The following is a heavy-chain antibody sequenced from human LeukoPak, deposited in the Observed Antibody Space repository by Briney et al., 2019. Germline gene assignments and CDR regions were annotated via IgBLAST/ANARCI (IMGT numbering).Heavy chain of an antibody. D-gene: IGHD6-19*01. CDR1: GYTFTDYY. CDR3: ARDASSGWKWNYCYMDV. CDR2: INPSGGST. Sequence: GASVKVSCKTSGYTFTDYYIHWVRQAPGQGLEWMGIINPSGGSTSYAQKFQGRVTMTRDTYTSTVYMELSSLRSEDTAVYYCARDASSGWKWNYCYMDVWGKGTTVTVSS. J-gene: IGHJ6*03. V-gene: IGHV1-46*01.